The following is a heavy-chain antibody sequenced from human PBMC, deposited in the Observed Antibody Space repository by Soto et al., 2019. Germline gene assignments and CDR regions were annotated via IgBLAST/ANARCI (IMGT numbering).Heavy chain of an antibody. D-gene: IGHD5-18*01. CDR2: INHSGST. CDR3: ARGTWIPDFDY. Sequence: QVQLQQWGAGLLKPSETLSLTCAVYGGSFSGYYWSWIRQPPGKGLEWIGEINHSGSTNYNPSLKSRVTISVDTSKNQFSRKLSSVTAADTAVYYCARGTWIPDFDYWGQGTLVTVSS. CDR1: GGSFSGYY. V-gene: IGHV4-34*01. J-gene: IGHJ4*02.